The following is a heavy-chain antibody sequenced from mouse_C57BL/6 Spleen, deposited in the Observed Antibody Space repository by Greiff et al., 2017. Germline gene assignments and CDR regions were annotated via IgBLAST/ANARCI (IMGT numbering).Heavy chain of an antibody. CDR1: GFTFSSYA. CDR3: ARDRRDYFDD. V-gene: IGHV5-4*01. Sequence: DVQLVESGGGLVKPGGSLKLSCAASGFTFSSYAMSWVRQTPEKRLEWVATISDGGSYTYYPDNVKGRFTISRDNAKNNLYLQMSHLKSEDTAMYYGARDRRDYFDDWGQGTTLTVSS. J-gene: IGHJ2*01. CDR2: ISDGGSYT.